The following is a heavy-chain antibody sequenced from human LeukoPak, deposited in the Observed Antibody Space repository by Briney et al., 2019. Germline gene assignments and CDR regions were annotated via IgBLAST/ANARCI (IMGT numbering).Heavy chain of an antibody. Sequence: GGSLRLSCAASGFTFSSYWMSWVRQAPGKGLEWVANIKQDGSEKYYVDSVKGRFTISRDNAKNSLYLQMNSLRAEDTAVYYCARDPALRGGPYFDYWGQGTLVTVSS. CDR3: ARDPALRGGPYFDY. J-gene: IGHJ4*02. D-gene: IGHD4-17*01. V-gene: IGHV3-7*01. CDR1: GFTFSSYW. CDR2: IKQDGSEK.